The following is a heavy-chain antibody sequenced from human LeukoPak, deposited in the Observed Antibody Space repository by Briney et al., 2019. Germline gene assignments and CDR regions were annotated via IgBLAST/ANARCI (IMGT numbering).Heavy chain of an antibody. Sequence: SETLSLTCTVSGGSISSSSYYWGWIRQPPGTGLEWIGSIYYSGSTYYNPSLKSRVTISVDTSKNQFSLKLSSVTAADTAVYYCARRTYYDSSGYFDYWGQGTLVTVSS. J-gene: IGHJ4*02. CDR2: IYYSGST. CDR3: ARRTYYDSSGYFDY. V-gene: IGHV4-39*01. CDR1: GGSISSSSYY. D-gene: IGHD3-22*01.